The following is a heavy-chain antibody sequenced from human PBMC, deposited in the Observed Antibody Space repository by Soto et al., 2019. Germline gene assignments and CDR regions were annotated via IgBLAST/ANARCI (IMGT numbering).Heavy chain of an antibody. CDR3: AKDLSGYDFVDY. CDR2: ISYDGSNK. V-gene: IGHV3-30*18. D-gene: IGHD5-12*01. CDR1: GFTFSLYR. J-gene: IGHJ4*02. Sequence: GSLRLSCAASGFTFSLYRMNWVRQAPGKGLEWVAVISYDGSNKYYADSVKGRFTISRDNSKNTLYLQMNSLRAEDTAVYYCAKDLSGYDFVDYWGQGTLVTVS.